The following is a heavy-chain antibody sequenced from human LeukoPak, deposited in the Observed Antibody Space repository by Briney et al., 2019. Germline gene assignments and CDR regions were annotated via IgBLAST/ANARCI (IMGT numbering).Heavy chain of an antibody. Sequence: PGGSLRLSCAASGFTYSSYGMHWVRQAPGKGLEWVAVISYDGSNKYYADSVKGRFTISRDNSKNTLCLQMNSLRAEDTAVYYCARGGGALWFFDYWGQGTLVTVSS. D-gene: IGHD3-10*01. CDR2: ISYDGSNK. V-gene: IGHV3-30*03. CDR1: GFTYSSYG. CDR3: ARGGGALWFFDY. J-gene: IGHJ4*02.